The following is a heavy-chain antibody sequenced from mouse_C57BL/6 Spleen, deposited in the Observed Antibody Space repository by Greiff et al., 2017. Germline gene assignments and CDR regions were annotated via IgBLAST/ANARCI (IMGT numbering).Heavy chain of an antibody. CDR3: ARGCDGYYGYFDV. CDR1: GFTFSDYY. J-gene: IGHJ1*03. D-gene: IGHD2-3*01. V-gene: IGHV5-16*01. CDR2: INYDGSST. Sequence: EVMLVESEGGLVQPGSSMKLSCTASGFTFSDYYMAWVRQVPEKGLEWVANINYDGSSTYYLDSLKSRFIISRDNAKNILYLQMNSLKSEDTATYFCARGCDGYYGYFDVWGTGTTVTVSS.